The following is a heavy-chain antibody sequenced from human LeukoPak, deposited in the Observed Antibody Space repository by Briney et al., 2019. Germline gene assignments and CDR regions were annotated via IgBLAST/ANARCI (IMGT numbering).Heavy chain of an antibody. CDR3: TTDMLLWFGELLFDFDY. V-gene: IGHV3-15*01. Sequence: GGSLRLSCAASGFTFSNAWMSWVRQAPGKGLEWAGRIKTKTDGGTTDYAAPVKGRFTISRDDSKNTLYLQMNSLKTEDTAVYYCTTDMLLWFGELLFDFDYWGQGTLVTVSS. CDR1: GFTFSNAW. J-gene: IGHJ4*02. D-gene: IGHD3-10*01. CDR2: IKTKTDGGTT.